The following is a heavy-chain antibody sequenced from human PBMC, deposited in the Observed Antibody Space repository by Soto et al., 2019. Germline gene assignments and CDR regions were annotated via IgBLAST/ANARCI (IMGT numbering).Heavy chain of an antibody. Sequence: QVQLQESGPGLVKPSQTLSLTCTVSGGSISSGGYYWSWIRQHPGKGLEWIGYIYYSGSTYYNPSLTSRVTISVATSKTQFSLKLSSVTAADTAVYSCAGIYSGSPGGTLRYWGQGTLVTVSS. CDR3: AGIYSGSPGGTLRY. V-gene: IGHV4-31*03. J-gene: IGHJ4*02. D-gene: IGHD1-26*01. CDR1: GGSISSGGYY. CDR2: IYYSGST.